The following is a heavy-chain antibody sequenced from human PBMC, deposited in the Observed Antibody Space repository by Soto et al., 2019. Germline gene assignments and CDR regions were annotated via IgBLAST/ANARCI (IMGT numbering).Heavy chain of an antibody. V-gene: IGHV1-3*01. J-gene: IGHJ6*03. CDR2: INAGNGNT. Sequence: ASVKVSCKASGYTFTSYAMHWVRQAPGQRLEWMGWINAGNGNTEYSQKFQGRVTITRDTSASTAYMELSSLRSEDTAVYYCARDYRKPLYYYYMDVWGKGTTVTVSS. CDR3: ARDYRKPLYYYYMDV. CDR1: GYTFTSYA.